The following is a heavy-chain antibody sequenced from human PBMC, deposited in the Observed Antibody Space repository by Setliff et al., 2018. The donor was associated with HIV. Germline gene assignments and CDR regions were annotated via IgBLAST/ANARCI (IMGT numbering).Heavy chain of an antibody. Sequence: GASVKVSCKASGYTFTGYHIHWVRQAPGQGLEWMGWINPNSGGTDYAQKFQGRVTMTRDTSISTAYMELSRLRSDDTAVYYCARDGDYGEYGAWGQRTLVTVSS. CDR3: ARDGDYGEYGA. J-gene: IGHJ5*02. CDR2: INPNSGGT. D-gene: IGHD4-17*01. CDR1: GYTFTGYH. V-gene: IGHV1-2*02.